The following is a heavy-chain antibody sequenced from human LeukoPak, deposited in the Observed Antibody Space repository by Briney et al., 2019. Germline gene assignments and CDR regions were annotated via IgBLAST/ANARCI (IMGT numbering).Heavy chain of an antibody. CDR2: INNDGSST. CDR1: GFTFDVYW. J-gene: IGHJ3*02. CDR3: VRDIGAVGATNAFDI. Sequence: PGGSLRLSCAASGFTFDVYWIHWVRQAPGKGLVWVSHINNDGSSTSYADSVKGRFIISRDNAKKTVYLQMNSLRGEDTALYYCVRDIGAVGATNAFDIWGQGAMVTVSS. D-gene: IGHD1-26*01. V-gene: IGHV3-74*01.